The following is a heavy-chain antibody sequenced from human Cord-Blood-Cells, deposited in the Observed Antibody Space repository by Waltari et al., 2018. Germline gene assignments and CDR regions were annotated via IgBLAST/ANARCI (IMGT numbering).Heavy chain of an antibody. CDR3: ASTLYDSSGYYYDY. J-gene: IGHJ4*02. V-gene: IGHV4-34*01. CDR1: GGSFSGYY. Sequence: QVQLQQWGAGLLKPSETLSLTCAVYGGSFSGYYWSWIRQPPGKGLEWIGEINHSGSTNYNPSPKRRVTISVDTSKNQFSLKLSSVTAADTAVYYCASTLYDSSGYYYDYWGQGTLVTVSS. D-gene: IGHD3-22*01. CDR2: INHSGST.